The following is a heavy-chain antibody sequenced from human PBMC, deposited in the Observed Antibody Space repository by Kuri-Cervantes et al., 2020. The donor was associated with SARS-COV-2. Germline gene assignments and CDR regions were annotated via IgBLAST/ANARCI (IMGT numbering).Heavy chain of an antibody. CDR2: INHSGST. J-gene: IGHJ3*02. CDR1: GGSFSGYY. CDR3: AREPGGTYDAFDI. Sequence: GSLRLSCAVYGGSFSGYYWSWIRQPPGKGLEWIGEINHSGSTNYNPSLKSRVTISVDTSKNQFSLKLSSVTAADTAVHYCAREPGGTYDAFDIWGQGTMVTVSS. V-gene: IGHV4-34*01. D-gene: IGHD3-16*01.